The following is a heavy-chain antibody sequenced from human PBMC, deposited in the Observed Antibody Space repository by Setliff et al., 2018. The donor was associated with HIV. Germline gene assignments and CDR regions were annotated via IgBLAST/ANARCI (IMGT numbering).Heavy chain of an antibody. CDR1: GFTFSNAW. J-gene: IGHJ3*02. CDR3: TTFLWFGGLVAFDI. D-gene: IGHD3-10*01. CDR2: IKSKTDGGTT. Sequence: GGSLRLSCAASGFTFSNAWMSWVRQAPGKGLEWVGRIKSKTDGGTTDYAAPVKGRFTISRDDSKNTLYLQMNSLKTEDTAVYYCTTFLWFGGLVAFDIWGQGTMVTVS. V-gene: IGHV3-15*01.